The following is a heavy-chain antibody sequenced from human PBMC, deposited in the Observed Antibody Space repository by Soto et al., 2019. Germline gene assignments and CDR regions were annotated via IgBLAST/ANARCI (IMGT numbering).Heavy chain of an antibody. CDR3: ARHQRDDASRKIDC. D-gene: IGHD3-16*01. V-gene: IGHV5-51*01. J-gene: IGHJ4*02. CDR1: GYRFTSNW. CDR2: INPADYDI. Sequence: GESLKISCHGSGYRFTSNWIGWVRQLPGKGLVWVGIINPADYDIKYRPSFQGQVTISADKSIGTAYLQWSSLKASDTAMYYCARHQRDDASRKIDCWGQGTLVTVSS.